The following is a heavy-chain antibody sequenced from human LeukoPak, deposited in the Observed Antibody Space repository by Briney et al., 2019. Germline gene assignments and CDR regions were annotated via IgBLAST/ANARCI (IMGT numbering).Heavy chain of an antibody. D-gene: IGHD2-2*01. CDR1: GFTFEHFG. V-gene: IGHV3-20*04. CDR3: ARTGLGHCSGTSCYSGYYYYYTDV. CDR2: IHGNGVGI. Sequence: PGGSLKLSCVASGFTFEHFGMSWVRQAPGKGLELVSVIHGNGVGIGYAASVKGRFTISREYAKNSLYLQMNSLRAEDTAFYYCARTGLGHCSGTSCYSGYYYYYTDVWGKGTTVTVS. J-gene: IGHJ6*03.